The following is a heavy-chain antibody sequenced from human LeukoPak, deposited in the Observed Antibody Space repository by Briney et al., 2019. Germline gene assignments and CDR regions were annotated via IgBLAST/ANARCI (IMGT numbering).Heavy chain of an antibody. Sequence: SETLSLTCTVSGGSISTYHWSWIRQPAGKGLEWIGLIYTSGSTNYNPSLKSRVTMSVDTSKNQFSLKLSSLTAADTAVYYCARDGVVPAPSGYYYYMDVWGKGTTVTVSS. CDR3: ARDGVVPAPSGYYYYMDV. CDR2: IYTSGST. D-gene: IGHD2-2*01. V-gene: IGHV4-4*07. CDR1: GGSISTYH. J-gene: IGHJ6*03.